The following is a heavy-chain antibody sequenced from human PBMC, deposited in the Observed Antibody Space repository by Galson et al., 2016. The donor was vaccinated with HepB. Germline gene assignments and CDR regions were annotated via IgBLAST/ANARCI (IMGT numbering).Heavy chain of an antibody. CDR3: VRQNHGSGSYHPYYYHGMDV. J-gene: IGHJ6*02. V-gene: IGHV3-74*01. CDR1: GFTFSSYW. Sequence: SLRLSCAASGFTFSSYWMHWVRQAPGKGLVWVSRISSDGSSTSYADSAKGRFTISRDNAKNTLYLQMISLMSEDTAVYYCVRQNHGSGSYHPYYYHGMDVWGQGTTVTVSS. D-gene: IGHD3-10*01. CDR2: ISSDGSST.